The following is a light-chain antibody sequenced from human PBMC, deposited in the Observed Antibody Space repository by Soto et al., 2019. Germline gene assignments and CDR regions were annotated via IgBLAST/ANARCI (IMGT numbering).Light chain of an antibody. CDR3: QQYNNWPPMYT. CDR2: GAS. CDR1: QSVSSN. V-gene: IGKV3-15*01. Sequence: MTQSPSSLFASVGDRVTVTCRASQSVSSNLAWYQQKPGQAPRLLIYGASTRATGIPARFSGSGSGTEFTLTISSLQSEDFAVYYCQQYNNWPPMYTFGQGTKLEIK. J-gene: IGKJ2*01.